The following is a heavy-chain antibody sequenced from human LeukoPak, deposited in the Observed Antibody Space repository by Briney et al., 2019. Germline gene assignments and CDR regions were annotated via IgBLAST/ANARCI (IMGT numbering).Heavy chain of an antibody. V-gene: IGHV4-30-2*01. D-gene: IGHD5-18*01. CDR1: GGSISSGGYY. Sequence: SETLSLTCTVSGGSISSGGYYWSWIRQPPGKGLEWIGYIYHSGSTYYNPSLKSRVTISVDRSKNQFSLKLSSVTAADTAVYYCARHADTAMAAYYYYYMDVWGKGTTVTVSS. CDR3: ARHADTAMAAYYYYYMDV. J-gene: IGHJ6*03. CDR2: IYHSGST.